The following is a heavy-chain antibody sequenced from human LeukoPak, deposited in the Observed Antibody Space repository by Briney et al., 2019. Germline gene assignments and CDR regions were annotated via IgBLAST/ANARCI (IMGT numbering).Heavy chain of an antibody. J-gene: IGHJ4*02. D-gene: IGHD4-23*01. CDR2: IGTDGYS. V-gene: IGHV3-21*06. CDR3: ARGTIGGNPASAY. Sequence: PGGSLRLSCAASGFTFSNSAMSWVRQAPGKGLEWVSSIGTDGYSYSAVSVKGRFTISRDNAKSTLYLQMDSLTVEDTALYYCARGTIGGNPASAYWGQGTLVTVSS. CDR1: GFTFSNSA.